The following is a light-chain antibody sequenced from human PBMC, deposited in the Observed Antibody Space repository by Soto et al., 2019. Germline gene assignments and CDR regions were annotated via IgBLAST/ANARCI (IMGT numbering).Light chain of an antibody. CDR2: AAS. CDR3: QQLNSYPRT. V-gene: IGKV1-9*01. Sequence: IQLTQSPSSLSASVGDRVTITCRASQGISSYLAWYQQKPGKAPKLLIYAASTLQSGVPSRFSGSGSGTDFALPISSLQPEDFATYYWQQLNSYPRTFGQGTKLEIK. J-gene: IGKJ2*01. CDR1: QGISSY.